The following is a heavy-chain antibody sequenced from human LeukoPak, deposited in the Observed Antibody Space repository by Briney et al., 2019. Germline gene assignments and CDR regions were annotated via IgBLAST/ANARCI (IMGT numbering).Heavy chain of an antibody. J-gene: IGHJ6*02. Sequence: PSETLSLTCTVSGGSISSYYWSWIRQPPGKGLEWIGYIYYSGSTNYNPSLKSRVTISVDTSKNQFSLKLSSVTAADTAVYYCARGNGSGSYYKPYYYYGMDVWGQGTTVTVSS. CDR1: GGSISSYY. V-gene: IGHV4-59*01. CDR3: ARGNGSGSYYKPYYYYGMDV. D-gene: IGHD3-10*01. CDR2: IYYSGST.